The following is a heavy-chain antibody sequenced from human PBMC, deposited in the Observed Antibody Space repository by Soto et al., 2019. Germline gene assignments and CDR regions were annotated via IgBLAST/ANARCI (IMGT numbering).Heavy chain of an antibody. D-gene: IGHD2-2*01. CDR3: ARHVPAAGYYYGMDV. J-gene: IGHJ6*02. CDR2: IISIFGTA. Sequence: QVQLVQSGAEVKKPGSSVKVSCKASGGTFSSYAISWVRQAPGQGLEWMGGIISIFGTANYAQKFQGRVTITAGESTSTAYMELSSLRSQDTAVYYCARHVPAAGYYYGMDVWGQGTTVTVSS. CDR1: GGTFSSYA. V-gene: IGHV1-69*12.